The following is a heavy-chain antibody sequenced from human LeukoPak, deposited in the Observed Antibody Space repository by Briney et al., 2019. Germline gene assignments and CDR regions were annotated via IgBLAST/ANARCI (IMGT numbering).Heavy chain of an antibody. J-gene: IGHJ4*02. V-gene: IGHV1-18*01. CDR3: ARVSSTAFAGLPVGWFRELYFDY. Sequence: AASVRVSCKASGYTFTNYGVSWVRQAPGQGLEWMGWISAYNGNTNYAQKLQGRVTMTTDTSTSTAYMELRSLRSDDTAVYYCARVSSTAFAGLPVGWFRELYFDYWGQGTLVTVSS. CDR1: GYTFTNYG. D-gene: IGHD3-10*01. CDR2: ISAYNGNT.